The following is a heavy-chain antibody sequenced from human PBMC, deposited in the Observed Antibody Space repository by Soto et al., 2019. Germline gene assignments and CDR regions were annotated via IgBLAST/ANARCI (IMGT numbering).Heavy chain of an antibody. CDR2: IYFNGGT. Sequence: SETLSLTCTVSCGSIASSSNYWGWIRQHPGKGLEWIGYIYFNGGTLYNPSLESRLTISVDTSKNHLSLKLSSVTAADTAVYYCACAASSYDVPGSLDYWGQGTLVTVSS. D-gene: IGHD3-10*02. J-gene: IGHJ4*02. V-gene: IGHV4-31*03. CDR1: CGSIASSSNY. CDR3: ACAASSYDVPGSLDY.